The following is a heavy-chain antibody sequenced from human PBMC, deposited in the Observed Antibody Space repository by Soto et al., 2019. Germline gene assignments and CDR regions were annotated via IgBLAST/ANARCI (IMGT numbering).Heavy chain of an antibody. CDR3: ARDRDSSIDY. V-gene: IGHV4-61*01. J-gene: IGHJ4*02. CDR2: IYYSGST. Sequence: SETLSLTCTVSGVSVSSGSYYWSWIRQPPGKGLEWIGYIYYSGSTNYNPSLKSRVTISVDTSKNQFSLKLSSVTAADTAVYYCARDRDSSIDYWGQGTLVTVSS. D-gene: IGHD6-13*01. CDR1: GVSVSSGSYY.